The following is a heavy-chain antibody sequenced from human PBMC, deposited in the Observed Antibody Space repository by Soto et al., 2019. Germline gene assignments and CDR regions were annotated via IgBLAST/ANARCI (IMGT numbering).Heavy chain of an antibody. CDR2: ISAYNGNT. V-gene: IGHV1-18*01. Sequence: QVQLVQSGAEVKKPGASVKVSCKASGYTFTSYGISWVRQAPGQGLEWMGWISAYNGNTNYAQKLQGRVTMTTDTSTGAGYMALRSLGSDARAVYYCARSGRVPQLVAEEEPQRSWFDPWGQGTLVTVSS. J-gene: IGHJ5*02. D-gene: IGHD6-6*01. CDR3: ARSGRVPQLVAEEEPQRSWFDP. CDR1: GYTFTSYG.